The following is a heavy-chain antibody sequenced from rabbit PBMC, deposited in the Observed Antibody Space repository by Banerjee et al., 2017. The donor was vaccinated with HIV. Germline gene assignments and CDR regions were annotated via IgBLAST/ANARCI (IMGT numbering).Heavy chain of an antibody. Sequence: QSLEESGGDLVKPGASLTLTCTASGFSFSSSYYMCWVRQAPGKGLEWIACIYAGSSGSTYYASWAKGRFTISKTSSTTVTLQMTSLTAADTATYFCARDHYSYDDYGDYSGFNLWGQGTLVTVS. J-gene: IGHJ4*01. CDR3: ARDHYSYDDYGDYSGFNL. V-gene: IGHV1S40*01. CDR2: IYAGSSGST. CDR1: GFSFSSSYY. D-gene: IGHD2-1*01.